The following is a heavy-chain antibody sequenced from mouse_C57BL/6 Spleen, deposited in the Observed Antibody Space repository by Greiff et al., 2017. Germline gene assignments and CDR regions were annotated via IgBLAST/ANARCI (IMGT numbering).Heavy chain of an antibody. Sequence: EVQLQQSGPELVKPGASVKISCKASGYTFTDYYMNWVKQSHGKSLEWIGDINPNNGGTSYNQKFKGKGTLTVNKSSSTAYMELRSLTSEDSAVYYCARGDYGNYDYAMDYWGQGTSVTVAS. D-gene: IGHD2-1*01. J-gene: IGHJ4*01. V-gene: IGHV1-26*01. CDR1: GYTFTDYY. CDR3: ARGDYGNYDYAMDY. CDR2: INPNNGGT.